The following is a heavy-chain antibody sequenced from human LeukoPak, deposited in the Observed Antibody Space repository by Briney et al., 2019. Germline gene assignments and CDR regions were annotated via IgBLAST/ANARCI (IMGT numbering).Heavy chain of an antibody. J-gene: IGHJ5*02. V-gene: IGHV4-34*01. CDR1: GWSFNDYY. CDR2: INHRGST. D-gene: IGHD2-2*01. CDR3: ARGQVPSARGHNWFDP. Sequence: PSETLSLTCAVYGWSFNDYYWNWIRQPPGKGLDWIEEINHRGSTNYNPSLKSRVTISVDTSKNQFSLELTSVTAADTAVYYCARGQVPSARGHNWFDPWGQGTLVTVSS.